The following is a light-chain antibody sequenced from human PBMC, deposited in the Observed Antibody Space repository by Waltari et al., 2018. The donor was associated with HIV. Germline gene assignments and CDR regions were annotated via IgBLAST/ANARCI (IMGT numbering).Light chain of an antibody. CDR2: WAF. V-gene: IGKV4-1*01. J-gene: IGKJ1*01. Sequence: DIVMTQSPESLTVSLGARATISCKSSLSLLQGSNNKNYLAWYQQKPGQPPKLLIYWAFTRESGVPDRFSGTGSGTDFTLTINSLQAEDVAVYHCQQYYNSPWTFGQGTKVEV. CDR3: QQYYNSPWT. CDR1: LSLLQGSNNKNY.